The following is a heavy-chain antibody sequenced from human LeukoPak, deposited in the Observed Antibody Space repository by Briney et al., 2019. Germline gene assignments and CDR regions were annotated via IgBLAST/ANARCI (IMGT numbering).Heavy chain of an antibody. CDR3: AKDEGVVLSTSFDFGH. J-gene: IGHJ4*02. D-gene: IGHD3-10*01. Sequence: GGSLRLSCAASGFIFSNHAMSWVRQAPGKGPEWVAAISGSGGSTNYADSVKGRFTISRDNFRNTLSLQMNSLRPDDTAIYYCAKDEGVVLSTSFDFGHWGQGTLAAVSS. V-gene: IGHV3-23*01. CDR1: GFIFSNHA. CDR2: ISGSGGST.